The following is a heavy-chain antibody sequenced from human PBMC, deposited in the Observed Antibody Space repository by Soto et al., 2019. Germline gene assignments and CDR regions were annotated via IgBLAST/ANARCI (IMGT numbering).Heavy chain of an antibody. CDR3: EKRGVDTFGLSY. CDR2: IHTDGSST. CDR1: GFTFSSFW. V-gene: IGHV3-74*01. J-gene: IGHJ4*02. Sequence: EVQLVESGGGLVQPGGSLRLSCAVSGFTFSSFWMHWVRHDPGEGLEWVSRIHTDGSSTRYADSVKGPFTISRDNAKNTLYLQMNSLRVEDTAMYYCEKRGVDTFGLSYWGQGTLGTVSS. D-gene: IGHD3-3*01.